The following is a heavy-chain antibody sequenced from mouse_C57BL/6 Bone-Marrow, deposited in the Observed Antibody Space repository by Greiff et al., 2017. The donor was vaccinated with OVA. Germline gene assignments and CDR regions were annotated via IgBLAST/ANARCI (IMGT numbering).Heavy chain of an antibody. J-gene: IGHJ3*01. CDR3: ARPTTGFAY. Sequence: VKLVESGGDLVKPGGSLKLSCAASGFTFSSYGMSWVRQTPDKRLEWVATISSGGSYTYYPDSVKGRFTISRDNAKNTLYLQMSSLKSEDTAMYYCARPTTGFAYWGQGTLVTVSA. CDR2: ISSGGSYT. CDR1: GFTFSSYG. D-gene: IGHD2-12*01. V-gene: IGHV5-6*02.